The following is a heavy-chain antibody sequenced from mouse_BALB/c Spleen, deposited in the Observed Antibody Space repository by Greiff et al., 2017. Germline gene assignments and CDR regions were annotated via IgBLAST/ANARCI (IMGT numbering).Heavy chain of an antibody. J-gene: IGHJ2*01. Sequence: DVQLVESGGDLVKPGGSLKLSCAASGFTFSSYGMSWVRQTPDKRLEWVATISSGGSYTYYPDSVKGRFTISRDNAKNTLYLQMSSLKSEDTAMYYCARRDRYDYWGQGTTLTVSS. CDR3: ARRDRYDY. V-gene: IGHV5-6*01. CDR2: ISSGGSYT. CDR1: GFTFSSYG. D-gene: IGHD2-14*01.